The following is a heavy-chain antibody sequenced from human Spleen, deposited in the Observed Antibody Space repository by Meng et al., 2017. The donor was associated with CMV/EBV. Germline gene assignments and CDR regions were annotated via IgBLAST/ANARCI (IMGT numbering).Heavy chain of an antibody. D-gene: IGHD1-26*01. Sequence: SETLSLTCAVYGGSFSGYYWSWIRQPPGKGLEWIGEINHSGSTNYNPSLKSRVTISVDTSKNQFSLKLSSVTAADTAVYYCTTDSGRWELQGFDYWGQGTLVTVSS. J-gene: IGHJ4*02. V-gene: IGHV4-34*01. CDR2: INHSGST. CDR1: GGSFSGYY. CDR3: TTDSGRWELQGFDY.